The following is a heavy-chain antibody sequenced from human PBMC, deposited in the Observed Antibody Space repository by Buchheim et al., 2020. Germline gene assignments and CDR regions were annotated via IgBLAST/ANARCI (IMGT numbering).Heavy chain of an antibody. CDR1: GGSFSGYY. Sequence: QVQLQQWGAGLLKPSETLSLTCAVYGGSFSGYYWSWIRQPPGKGLEWIGEINHSGSTNYNPSLKSRVTISVDTSKNQFSLKLSSVTAADTAVYYCARGDYYGSGSYYNRKGQYYFDYWGQGTL. CDR3: ARGDYYGSGSYYNRKGQYYFDY. CDR2: INHSGST. V-gene: IGHV4-34*01. J-gene: IGHJ4*02. D-gene: IGHD3-10*01.